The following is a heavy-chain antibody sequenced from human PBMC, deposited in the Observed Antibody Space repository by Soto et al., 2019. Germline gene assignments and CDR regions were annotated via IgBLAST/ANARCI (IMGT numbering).Heavy chain of an antibody. Sequence: SETLSLTCTVSGCSIRSSSFYWGWIRQPPGKGLEWIGSIYYSGSTYYNPSLKSRVTISVDTSKNQFSLKLSSVTAADTAVYYCAGGPEYNWNDGRLLSYGMDVWGQGTTVTVSS. CDR1: GCSIRSSSFY. CDR3: AGGPEYNWNDGRLLSYGMDV. D-gene: IGHD1-20*01. CDR2: IYYSGST. V-gene: IGHV4-39*01. J-gene: IGHJ6*02.